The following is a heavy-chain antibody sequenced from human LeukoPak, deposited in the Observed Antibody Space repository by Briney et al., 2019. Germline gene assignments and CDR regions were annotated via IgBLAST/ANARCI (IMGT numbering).Heavy chain of an antibody. Sequence: GRSLRLSCAASGFTFSSYNMNWVRQAPGKGLEWVSYISSSSTIYYADSVKGRFTISRDNAKNSLYLQMNSLRDEDTAVYYCGRDFGSGDYWGQGTLVTVSS. D-gene: IGHD3-10*01. CDR2: ISSSSTI. CDR3: GRDFGSGDY. CDR1: GFTFSSYN. V-gene: IGHV3-48*02. J-gene: IGHJ4*02.